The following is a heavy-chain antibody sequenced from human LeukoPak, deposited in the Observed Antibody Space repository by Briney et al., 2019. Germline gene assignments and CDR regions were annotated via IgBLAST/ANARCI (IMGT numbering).Heavy chain of an antibody. CDR3: ARDLKSGYVDS. J-gene: IGHJ4*02. CDR2: IYDDGSRE. V-gene: IGHV3-33*01. CDR1: GFTFSNYG. D-gene: IGHD3-3*01. Sequence: PARSLRLSFATSGFTFSNYGMHWVRQPPGKGLEWVAVIYDDGSREHFADSVKGRFTISRDNSKNMVVLQMNSLRGEDTAVYYCARDLKSGYVDSWGQGTLVTVSS.